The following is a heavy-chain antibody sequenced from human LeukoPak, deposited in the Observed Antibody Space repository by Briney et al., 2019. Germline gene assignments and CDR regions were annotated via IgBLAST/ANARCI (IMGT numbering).Heavy chain of an antibody. J-gene: IGHJ4*02. D-gene: IGHD2-2*02. CDR2: IYYSGST. CDR3: ARLTEAWAYHFDY. Sequence: SETLSLTCTVSGGSISSYYWSWIRQPPGKGLEWIGYIYYSGSTNYNPSLKSRVTISVDTSKNQFSLKLSSVTAADTAVYYCARLTEAWAYHFDYWGQGTLVTVSS. CDR1: GGSISSYY. V-gene: IGHV4-59*08.